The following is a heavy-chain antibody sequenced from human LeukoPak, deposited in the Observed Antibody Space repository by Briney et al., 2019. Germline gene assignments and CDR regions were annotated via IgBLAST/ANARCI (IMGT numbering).Heavy chain of an antibody. CDR1: GFTFDDYA. Sequence: GGSLRLSCAASGFTFDDYAIHWVRQALGRGLDWVSLISGDGDSTYYADSVKGRFTISRDNSKNSLYLQMNSLRTEDTALYYCAKGNERRAFDIWVQGTMVTVSS. CDR3: AKGNERRAFDI. J-gene: IGHJ3*02. D-gene: IGHD5-24*01. V-gene: IGHV3-43*02. CDR2: ISGDGDST.